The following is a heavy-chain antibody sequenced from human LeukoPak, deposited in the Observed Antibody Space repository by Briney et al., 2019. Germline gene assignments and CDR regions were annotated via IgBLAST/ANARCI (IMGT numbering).Heavy chain of an antibody. CDR2: IKQDGSEK. CDR3: VRDLPGDY. Sequence: GGSLRLSCAASGVTFSSYWMSWVRQVPGKGLEWVANIKQDGSEKYYVDSGKGRFTISRDNAKNSLYLQMNSLRVEDTAVYYCVRDLPGDYWGQGTLVTVSS. V-gene: IGHV3-7*03. CDR1: GVTFSSYW. J-gene: IGHJ4*02.